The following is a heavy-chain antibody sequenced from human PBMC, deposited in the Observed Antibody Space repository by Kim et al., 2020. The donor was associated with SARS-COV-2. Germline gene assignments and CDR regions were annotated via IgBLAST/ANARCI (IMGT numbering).Heavy chain of an antibody. CDR2: IYYSGNT. Sequence: SETLSLTCTVSGGSISSSTYYWGWIRQPPGKGLEWIGSIYYSGNTYYSPSLKSRVTISVDTSKNQFSLKLSSVTAADTAVYYCARTFQTYYYDSSGYFD. D-gene: IGHD3-22*01. CDR1: GGSISSSTYY. J-gene: IGHJ4*01. CDR3: ARTFQTYYYDSSGYFD. V-gene: IGHV4-39*01.